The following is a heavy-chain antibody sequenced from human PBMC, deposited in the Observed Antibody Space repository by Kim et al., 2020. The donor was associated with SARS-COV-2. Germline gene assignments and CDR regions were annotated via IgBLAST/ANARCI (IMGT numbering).Heavy chain of an antibody. CDR3: ATEELGNYNNYGMDV. Sequence: GGSLRLSCVASGFIFSSYGMHWVRQAPGKGLEWVAVLWNDGSYEYYADSVKGRFTISRDNPNDILYLQMNNLRVEDTAVYYCATEELGNYNNYGMDVWGQGTTVTVSS. CDR2: LWNDGSYE. D-gene: IGHD7-27*01. J-gene: IGHJ6*02. V-gene: IGHV3-33*03. CDR1: GFIFSSYG.